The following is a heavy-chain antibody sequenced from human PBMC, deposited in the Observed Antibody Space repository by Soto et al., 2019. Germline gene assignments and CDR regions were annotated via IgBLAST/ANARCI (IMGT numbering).Heavy chain of an antibody. CDR2: IFHSGST. V-gene: IGHV4-30-2*05. CDR3: AREMAAMTTGTFDY. D-gene: IGHD4-17*01. J-gene: IGHJ4*02. CDR1: CGSISSGGYS. Sequence: SETLSLTCAVSCGSISSGGYSWSWIRQPPGKGLEWIGYIFHSGSTYYNPSLKSRVTISVDTSKNQFSLKLSSVTAADTAVYYCAREMAAMTTGTFDYWGQGTLVTVSS.